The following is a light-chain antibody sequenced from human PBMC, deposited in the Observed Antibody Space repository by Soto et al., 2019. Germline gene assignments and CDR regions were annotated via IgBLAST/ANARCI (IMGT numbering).Light chain of an antibody. CDR1: SSNIGAGYN. J-gene: IGLJ3*02. Sequence: QLVLTQPPSVSGAPGQRVTLSCTGSSSNIGAGYNVHWYQQLPGTGPKLLIFGNTNRPSGVPDRFSGSQSGTAASLAITGLQAEDEADFYCCSHAGSFTWVFGGGTKLTVL. V-gene: IGLV1-40*01. CDR2: GNT. CDR3: CSHAGSFTWV.